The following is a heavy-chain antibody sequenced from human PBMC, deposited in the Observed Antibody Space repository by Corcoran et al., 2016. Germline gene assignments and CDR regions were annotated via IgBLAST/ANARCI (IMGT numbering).Heavy chain of an antibody. Sequence: QVQLVESGGGVVQPGRSLRLSCAASGFTFSSYGMHWVRQAPGKGLEWVAVISYDGSNKYYADSVKGRFTISRDNSKNTLYLQMNSLRAEETAVYYCAKRTGDAFDIWGQGTMVTVSS. CDR1: GFTFSSYG. CDR2: ISYDGSNK. V-gene: IGHV3-30*18. J-gene: IGHJ3*02. CDR3: AKRTGDAFDI.